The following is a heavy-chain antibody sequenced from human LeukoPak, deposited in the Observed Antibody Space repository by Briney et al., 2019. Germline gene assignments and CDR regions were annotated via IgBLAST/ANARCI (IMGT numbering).Heavy chain of an antibody. CDR2: ISGGGGT. J-gene: IGHJ4*02. D-gene: IGHD2-21*02. V-gene: IGHV3-23*01. CDR1: GFTFSSYS. Sequence: GGSLRLSCAASGFTFSSYSMSWVRQAPGKGLEWVSGISGGGGTYYVDSVKGRFTISRDNSKNTLYLQVNSLRAEDTGVYYCAKEPPYCGGDCYFLLDYWGQGTLVTVSS. CDR3: AKEPPYCGGDCYFLLDY.